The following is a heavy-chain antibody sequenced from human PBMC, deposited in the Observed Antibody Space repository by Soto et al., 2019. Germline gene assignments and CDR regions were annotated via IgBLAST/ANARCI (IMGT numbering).Heavy chain of an antibody. J-gene: IGHJ6*02. CDR3: ARGDATKIVVTTYYAMDV. D-gene: IGHD4-17*01. CDR2: IIPVFGTA. Sequence: QVQLVQYGAEVKKPGSSVKVSCKASGGSLSNYGISWVRQAPGQGLEWMGGIIPVFGTANYAQKFQGRVTITADESTTIVYMDVTILTSEDTAVYYCARGDATKIVVTTYYAMDVWGQGTTVTVSS. CDR1: GGSLSNYG. V-gene: IGHV1-69*12.